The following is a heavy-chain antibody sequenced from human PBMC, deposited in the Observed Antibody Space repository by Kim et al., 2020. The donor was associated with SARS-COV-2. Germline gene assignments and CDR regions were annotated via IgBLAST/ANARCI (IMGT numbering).Heavy chain of an antibody. D-gene: IGHD3-22*01. V-gene: IGHV4-31*03. Sequence: SETLSLTCTVSGGSISSGGYYWSWIRQHPGKGLEWIGYIYYSGSTYYNPSLKSRVTISVDTSKNQFSMKLSSVTAADTAVYYCARVGRDSYGPGETYYYDSSGYYPSYYFDYWGQGTLVTVSS. J-gene: IGHJ4*02. CDR2: IYYSGST. CDR3: ARVGRDSYGPGETYYYDSSGYYPSYYFDY. CDR1: GGSISSGGYY.